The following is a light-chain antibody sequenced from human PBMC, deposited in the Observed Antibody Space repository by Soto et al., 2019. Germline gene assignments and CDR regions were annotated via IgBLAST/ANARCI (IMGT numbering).Light chain of an antibody. V-gene: IGLV2-14*01. J-gene: IGLJ1*01. CDR1: SSDVGAYIY. CDR2: DIT. Sequence: QSVLTQPASVFGSPGQSITISCPGTSSDVGAYIYVSWYQQHPGKAPKLMIYDITNRPSGVSNRFSGSKSGNTASLTISGLQAEDEADYYCVSFTTSSSYVFGTGTKVTVL. CDR3: VSFTTSSSYV.